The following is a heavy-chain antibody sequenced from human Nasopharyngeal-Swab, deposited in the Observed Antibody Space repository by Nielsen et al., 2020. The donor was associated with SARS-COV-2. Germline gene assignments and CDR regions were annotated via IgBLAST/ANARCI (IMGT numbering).Heavy chain of an antibody. V-gene: IGHV3-30-3*01. J-gene: IGHJ4*02. D-gene: IGHD3-22*01. CDR1: GFTFSRYT. CDR3: ASTPLDSSGYYYAFHY. CDR2: ISYDGSNK. Sequence: GESLKISCAASGFTFSRYTMHWVRQAPGKGLEWVAVISYDGSNKYYADSVKGRFTISRDISKNMLYLQMNSLRAEDTAVFYCASTPLDSSGYYYAFHYWGRGTLVTVSS.